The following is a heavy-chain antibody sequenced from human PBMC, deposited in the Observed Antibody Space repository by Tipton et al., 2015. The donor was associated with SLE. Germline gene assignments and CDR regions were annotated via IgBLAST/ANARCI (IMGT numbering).Heavy chain of an antibody. CDR3: ARGGIADPFDY. CDR2: IYHSGST. CDR1: GGSISSSSYY. Sequence: TLSLTCTVSGGSISSSSYYWGWIRQPPGKGLEWIGSIYHSGSTYYNPPLKSRVTISVDTSKNQFSLKLSSVTAADTAVYYCARGGIADPFDYWGQGTLVTVSS. J-gene: IGHJ4*02. D-gene: IGHD6-13*01. V-gene: IGHV4-39*07.